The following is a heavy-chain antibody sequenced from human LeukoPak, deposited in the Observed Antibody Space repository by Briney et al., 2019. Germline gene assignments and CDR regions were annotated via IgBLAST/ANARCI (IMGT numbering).Heavy chain of an antibody. D-gene: IGHD3-22*01. J-gene: IGHJ4*02. Sequence: SVKVSCKASGYTFTSSGISWVRQAPGQGLEWMGGIIPIFGTANYAQKFQGRVTITADESTSTAYMELSSLRSEDTAVYYCARAEYYDSSGYHDYFDYWGQGTLVTVSS. V-gene: IGHV1-69*13. CDR3: ARAEYYDSSGYHDYFDY. CDR2: IIPIFGTA. CDR1: GYTFTSSG.